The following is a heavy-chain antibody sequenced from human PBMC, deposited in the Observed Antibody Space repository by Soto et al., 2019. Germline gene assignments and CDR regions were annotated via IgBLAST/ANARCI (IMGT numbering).Heavy chain of an antibody. Sequence: ASVKVSCKASGYTFTSYAMHWVRQAPGQGLEWMGWISAYNGNTNYAQKLQGRVTMTTDTSTSTAYMELRSLRSDDTAVYYCARDYSNYQLNWFDPWGQGTLVTVSS. V-gene: IGHV1-18*01. CDR3: ARDYSNYQLNWFDP. J-gene: IGHJ5*02. CDR1: GYTFTSYA. D-gene: IGHD4-4*01. CDR2: ISAYNGNT.